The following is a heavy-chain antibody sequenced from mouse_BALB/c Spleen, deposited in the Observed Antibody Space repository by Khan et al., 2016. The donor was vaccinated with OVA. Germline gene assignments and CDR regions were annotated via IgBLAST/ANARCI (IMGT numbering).Heavy chain of an antibody. V-gene: IGHV2-6-4*01. CDR3: AGGYYYPGAMDY. CDR1: GFSLSRYS. Sequence: QVQLKESGPGLVAPSQSLSITCTVSGFSLSRYSVHWVRQPPGKGLEWLGMIWGGGSIDYNSALKSILSISKDNSKSQVFLKMNSLQTDDTAMYYCAGGYYYPGAMDYWGQGTSVTVSS. CDR2: IWGGGSI. D-gene: IGHD2-12*01. J-gene: IGHJ4*01.